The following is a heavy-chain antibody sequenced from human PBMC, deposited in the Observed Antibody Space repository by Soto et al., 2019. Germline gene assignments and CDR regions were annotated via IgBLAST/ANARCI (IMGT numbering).Heavy chain of an antibody. CDR3: VGGSWFD. V-gene: IGHV3-9*01. CDR2: ISWNGNFT. CDR1: GYSFEDYS. Sequence: EVQLVESGGDMVQPGRSLKLSCVGSGYSFEDYSMHWVRQAPGKGLEWVSGISWNGNFTGYADSVKGRFTISRDNAKNALLLQMRRLSLEDTALYYCVGGSWFDWGQGTLVTVSS. D-gene: IGHD2-15*01. J-gene: IGHJ4*02.